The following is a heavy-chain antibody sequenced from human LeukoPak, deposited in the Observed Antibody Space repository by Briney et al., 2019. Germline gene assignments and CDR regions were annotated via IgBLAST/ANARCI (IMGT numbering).Heavy chain of an antibody. V-gene: IGHV4-39*07. CDR2: IYYSGST. D-gene: IGHD1-26*01. CDR3: ARDSVGATDYYYGMDV. Sequence: SETLSLTCTVSGGSISSSSYYWGWIRQPPGKGLEWIGSIYYSGSTYYNPSLKSRVTISVDTSKNQFSLKLSSVTAADTAVYYCARDSVGATDYYYGMDVWGQGTTVTVSS. J-gene: IGHJ6*02. CDR1: GGSISSSSYY.